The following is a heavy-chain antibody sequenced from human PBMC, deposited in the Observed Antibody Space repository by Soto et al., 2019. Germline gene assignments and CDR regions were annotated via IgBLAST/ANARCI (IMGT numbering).Heavy chain of an antibody. V-gene: IGHV4-4*02. CDR3: ARGQQSGESRSFGY. Sequence: PLEPLSLTSAVSGASIDSSDCWHWLRQTPEKGLEWIGEIFHEVNIIYNPSLKSRVTISVDKSRNQLSLELRSVIAADAALYYCARGQQSGESRSFGYCGQRILVTVPS. CDR2: IFHEVNI. CDR1: GASIDSSDC. J-gene: IGHJ4*02. D-gene: IGHD1-1*01.